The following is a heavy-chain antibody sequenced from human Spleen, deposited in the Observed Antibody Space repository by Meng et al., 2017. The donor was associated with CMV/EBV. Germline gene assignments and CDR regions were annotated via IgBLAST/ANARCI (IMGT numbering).Heavy chain of an antibody. CDR3: ARFLSTAYGDLTLRTSSYYYGLDV. Sequence: GESLKISCAASGFTFTGYWMYWVRHAPGKGLMWVSRINSDGSSTSYADSVKGRFTISRDNAKNTLFLQMNSLRTEDTAVYYCARFLSTAYGDLTLRTSSYYYGLDVWGQGTTVTVSS. J-gene: IGHJ6*02. D-gene: IGHD4-17*01. CDR2: INSDGSST. V-gene: IGHV3-74*01. CDR1: GFTFTGYW.